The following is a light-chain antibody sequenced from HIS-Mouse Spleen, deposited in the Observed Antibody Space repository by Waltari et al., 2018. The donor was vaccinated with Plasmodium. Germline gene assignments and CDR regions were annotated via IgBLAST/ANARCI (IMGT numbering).Light chain of an antibody. J-gene: IGLJ3*02. CDR1: ALPKKY. CDR2: EDS. V-gene: IGLV3-10*01. Sequence: SYELTQPPSVSVSPGQTARITCHGDALPKKYAYWYQQKPGQAPVLVIYEDSKRPSGIPERFSGSSSGTMATLTISGAQVEDEADYYCYSTDSSGNHRVFGGGTKLTVL. CDR3: YSTDSSGNHRV.